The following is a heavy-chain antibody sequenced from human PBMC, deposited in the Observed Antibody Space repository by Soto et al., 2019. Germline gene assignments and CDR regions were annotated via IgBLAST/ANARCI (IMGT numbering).Heavy chain of an antibody. CDR3: AKLLRIQLWLPAYFDY. CDR1: GFTFSSYG. V-gene: IGHV3-23*01. Sequence: GGSLRLSCAASGFTFSSYGMSWVRQAPGKGLEWVSAISGSGGSTYYADSVKGRFTISRDNSKNTLYLQMNSLRAEDTAVYYCAKLLRIQLWLPAYFDYWGQGTRVTV. CDR2: ISGSGGST. D-gene: IGHD5-18*01. J-gene: IGHJ4*02.